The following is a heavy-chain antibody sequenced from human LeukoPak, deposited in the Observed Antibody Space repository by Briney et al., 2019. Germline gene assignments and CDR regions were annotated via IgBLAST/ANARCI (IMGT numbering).Heavy chain of an antibody. D-gene: IGHD1-14*01. V-gene: IGHV1-2*02. CDR2: INPNSGGT. J-gene: IGHJ3*01. CDR3: AREMTKTPLIDPLDF. Sequence: ASVKVSCKASGYTFTGYYMHWVRQAPGQGLEWMGWINPNSGGTNYAQKFQGRVTMTRDTSISTAYMELSRLRSDDTAVYFCAREMTKTPLIDPLDFWGQGTTVTVSS. CDR1: GYTFTGYY.